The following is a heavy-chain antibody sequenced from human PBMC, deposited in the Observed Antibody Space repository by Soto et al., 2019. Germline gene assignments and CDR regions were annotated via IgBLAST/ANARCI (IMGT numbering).Heavy chain of an antibody. V-gene: IGHV1-69*01. D-gene: IGHD3-22*01. CDR3: ARAHRHYYYDSSGYYYDY. CDR1: GGTFSSYA. J-gene: IGHJ4*02. CDR2: IIPIFGTA. Sequence: QVQLVQSGAEVKKPGSSVKVSCKASGGTFSSYAISWVRQAPGQGLEWMGGIIPIFGTANYAQKFQGRVTITVDESTSTAYMELSSLRSEDTAVYYCARAHRHYYYDSSGYYYDYWGQGTLVTVSS.